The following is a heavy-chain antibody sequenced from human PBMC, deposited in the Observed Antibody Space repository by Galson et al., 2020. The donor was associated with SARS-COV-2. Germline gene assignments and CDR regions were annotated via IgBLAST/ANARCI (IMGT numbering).Heavy chain of an antibody. CDR2: MSSTGYSA. Sequence: GGSLRLSCAASGFTFSSFAMSWVRQAPGKGLEWVSTMSSTGYSAYYADSVKGRFTISRDNSKNTLYLQMNSLRAEDTAIYYCVKKCNPPGTPPSFDHWGQGTLVTVSS. J-gene: IGHJ4*02. V-gene: IGHV3-23*01. CDR1: GFTFSSFA. D-gene: IGHD2-8*01. CDR3: VKKCNPPGTPPSFDH.